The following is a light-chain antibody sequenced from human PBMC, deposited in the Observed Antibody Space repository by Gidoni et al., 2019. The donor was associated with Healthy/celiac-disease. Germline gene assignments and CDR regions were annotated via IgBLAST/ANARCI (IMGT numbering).Light chain of an antibody. CDR3: QQYDNLPFT. J-gene: IGKJ3*01. Sequence: VQITQSPSSLSASVGDRVTITCQASQVISNYLNWYQQKPGKAPKLLIYDASNLETGVPSRFSGSGSGTDFTFTISSLQPEDMETYYCQQYDNLPFTFGPGTKVDIK. CDR2: DAS. CDR1: QVISNY. V-gene: IGKV1-33*01.